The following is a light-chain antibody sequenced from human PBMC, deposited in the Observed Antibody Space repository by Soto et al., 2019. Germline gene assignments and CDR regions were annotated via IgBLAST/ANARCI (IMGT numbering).Light chain of an antibody. CDR2: DAS. V-gene: IGKV3-11*01. CDR3: QHRSNWPPT. Sequence: EIVLTQSPATLSLSPGERATLSCRASQSVSSYLAWYQQKPGQAPRLLIYDASNSTTGIPARFSGSGSGTDFTLTISSLEPEDFAVYYCQHRSNWPPTFGQGTKVEIK. CDR1: QSVSSY. J-gene: IGKJ1*01.